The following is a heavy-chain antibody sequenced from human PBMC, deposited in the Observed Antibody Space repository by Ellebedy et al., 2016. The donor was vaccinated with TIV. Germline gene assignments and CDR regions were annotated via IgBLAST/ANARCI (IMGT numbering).Heavy chain of an antibody. V-gene: IGHV3-74*01. J-gene: IGHJ4*02. CDR3: ARADYYDRTGLDY. CDR2: IRFDGISP. Sequence: GESLKISCTASGFPFSSHWMHWVRQAPGKGLVWVSRIRFDGISPTYADSVKGRFTISRDNAKNTLYLQMNNLRAEDTAVYYCARADYYDRTGLDYWGQGTLVTVSS. D-gene: IGHD3-22*01. CDR1: GFPFSSHW.